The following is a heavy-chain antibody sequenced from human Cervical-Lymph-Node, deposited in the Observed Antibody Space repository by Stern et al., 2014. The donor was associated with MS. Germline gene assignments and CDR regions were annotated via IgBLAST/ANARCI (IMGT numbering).Heavy chain of an antibody. CDR3: ARGRGGNYRYYFVY. CDR2: ISHGGSYI. V-gene: IGHV3-21*01. D-gene: IGHD4-23*01. Sequence: EVHLVASGGGLVKPGGSLRLSCAASGFTFSSYSMYWVRQAPGKGLEWVATISHGGSYIYFADSLKGRFPISSENAKKSLYLPRNSLRAEDTAVYYCARGRGGNYRYYFVYWGQGTLVTVSS. CDR1: GFTFSSYS. J-gene: IGHJ4*02.